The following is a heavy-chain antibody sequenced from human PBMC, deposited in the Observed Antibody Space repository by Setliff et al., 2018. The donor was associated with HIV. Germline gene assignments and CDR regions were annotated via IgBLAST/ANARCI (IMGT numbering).Heavy chain of an antibody. CDR2: IYYSGST. CDR3: ARFRPFQRESGSFDI. D-gene: IGHD3-3*02. CDR1: GGSISSFY. V-gene: IGHV4-59*08. J-gene: IGHJ3*02. Sequence: PSETLSLTCTVSGGSISSFYWSWIRQPPGKGLEWIGYIYYSGSTSHNPSLKSRVTISVDTSKNQFSLKLSSVTAADTAVYYCARFRPFQRESGSFDIWGQGTMVTVSS.